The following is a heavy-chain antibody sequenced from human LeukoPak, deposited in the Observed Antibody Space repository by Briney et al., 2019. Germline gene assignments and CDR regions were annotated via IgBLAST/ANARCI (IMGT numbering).Heavy chain of an antibody. J-gene: IGHJ4*02. CDR2: ITSSSSYI. V-gene: IGHV3-21*01. Sequence: PGGSLRLSCAASGFTFSSYSMNWVRQASGKGLERVSSITSSSSYIYYADSVKGRFTISRDNAKNSLYLQMNSLRAEDTAVYYCARSYSSSRGTFDYWGQGTLVTVSS. CDR1: GFTFSSYS. CDR3: ARSYSSSRGTFDY. D-gene: IGHD6-6*01.